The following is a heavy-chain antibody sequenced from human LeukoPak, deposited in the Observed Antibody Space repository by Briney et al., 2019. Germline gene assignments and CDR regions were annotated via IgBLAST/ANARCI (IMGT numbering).Heavy chain of an antibody. D-gene: IGHD6-19*01. CDR3: ARRGGWLAPFDY. CDR2: IYHSGST. J-gene: IGHJ4*02. Sequence: SETLSLTCTVSGDSVSSDYYWGWIRQPPGKGLDWIGNIYHSGSTYYNPSLQGRVTISVDTSKNQFSLKLSSVTAADTAVYYCARRGGWLAPFDYWGQGTLVTVSS. CDR1: GDSVSSDYY. V-gene: IGHV4-38-2*02.